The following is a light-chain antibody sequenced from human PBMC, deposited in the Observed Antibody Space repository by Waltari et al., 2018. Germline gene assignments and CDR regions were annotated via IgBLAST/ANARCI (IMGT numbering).Light chain of an antibody. CDR1: NSNVGSYNL. Sequence: QSALTQPASVSGSPGQSITFSCTGTNSNVGSYNLFSWYQQHPGKAPQLTIYEENKRPSGVANRLSGSKSGNTASLTISGLQAEDEADYYCCSFAGSSTYVFGTGTKVTVL. CDR3: CSFAGSSTYV. CDR2: EEN. V-gene: IGLV2-23*01. J-gene: IGLJ1*01.